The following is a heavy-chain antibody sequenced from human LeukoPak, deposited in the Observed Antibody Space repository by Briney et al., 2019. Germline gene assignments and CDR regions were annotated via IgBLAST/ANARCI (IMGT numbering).Heavy chain of an antibody. V-gene: IGHV4-39*01. CDR2: IYYSDSGKM. CDR3: ARRPPALGAFDI. Sequence: SETLSLTCTVSGGSISRSFYYWGWIRQSPGKGLEWIGSIYYSDSGKMYYNPSLKSRVTMSADTSKNQFSLRVSSVTAADTAVYYCARRPPALGAFDIWGQGTMVSVSS. CDR1: GGSISRSFYY. J-gene: IGHJ3*02.